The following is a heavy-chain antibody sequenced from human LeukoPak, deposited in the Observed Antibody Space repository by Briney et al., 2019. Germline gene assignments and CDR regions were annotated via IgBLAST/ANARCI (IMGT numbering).Heavy chain of an antibody. CDR2: INHGGST. J-gene: IGHJ4*02. Sequence: KTSETLSLTCAVYGGSFSGYYWSWIRQPPGKGLEWIGEINHGGSTNYNPSLKSRVTISVDTSKNQFSLKLSSVTAADTAVYYCARAGGFFSPFGYWGQGTLVTVSS. V-gene: IGHV4-34*01. CDR3: ARAGGFFSPFGY. CDR1: GGSFSGYY. D-gene: IGHD3-16*01.